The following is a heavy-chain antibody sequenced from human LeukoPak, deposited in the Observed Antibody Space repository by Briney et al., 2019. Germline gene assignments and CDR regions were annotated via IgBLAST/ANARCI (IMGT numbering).Heavy chain of an antibody. CDR1: GYSFTSYW. Sequence: GESLKISCQGSGYSFTSYWITWVRQMPGKGLEWVGRIDPSDSYTDYSPSFQGHVTVSSDKSISTAYLQWSSLKASDTAMYYCATMTTEYYFDYWGQGTLVTVSP. CDR2: IDPSDSYT. CDR3: ATMTTEYYFDY. V-gene: IGHV5-10-1*01. J-gene: IGHJ4*02. D-gene: IGHD4-11*01.